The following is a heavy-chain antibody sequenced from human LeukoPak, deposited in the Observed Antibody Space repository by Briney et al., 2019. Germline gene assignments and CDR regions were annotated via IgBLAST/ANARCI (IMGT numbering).Heavy chain of an antibody. D-gene: IGHD2-2*01. Sequence: GGSLRLSCAASGFTFSSYEMNWVRQAPGKGLEWVSYISSSGSTIYYADSVKGRFTISRDNAKNSLYLQMNSLRAEDTAVYYCAGTRTSIHRAFDYWGQGTLVTVSS. CDR1: GFTFSSYE. CDR3: AGTRTSIHRAFDY. J-gene: IGHJ4*02. V-gene: IGHV3-48*03. CDR2: ISSSGSTI.